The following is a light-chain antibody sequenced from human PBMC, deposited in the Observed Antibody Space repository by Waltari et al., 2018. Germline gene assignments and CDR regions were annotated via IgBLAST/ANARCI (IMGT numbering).Light chain of an antibody. Sequence: EIVMPQSPATLSVSPGERATLSCRASQSISSQLAWYQQKPSQAPRLLIYGSSTRATGIPARFSGSGSGTEFTLTISSLQSEDFAVYFCQQYHESPPITFGPGTKVDIK. J-gene: IGKJ3*01. V-gene: IGKV3-15*01. CDR2: GSS. CDR1: QSISSQ. CDR3: QQYHESPPIT.